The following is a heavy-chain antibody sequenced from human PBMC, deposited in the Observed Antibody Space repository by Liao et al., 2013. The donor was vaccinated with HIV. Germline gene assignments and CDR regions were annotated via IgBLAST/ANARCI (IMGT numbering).Heavy chain of an antibody. Sequence: QVQLQESGPGLVKPSETLSLTCTVSGGSISSYYWSWIRQPAGKGLEWIGRIYSSGSTNYNPSLKSRVTMSVDTSKNQFSLRLSSVTAADTAVYYCARDLGYYDSSGYFPPPRDWGQGTLVTVSS. V-gene: IGHV4-4*07. CDR2: IYSSGST. CDR3: ARDLGYYDSSGYFPPPRD. CDR1: GGSISSYY. J-gene: IGHJ4*02. D-gene: IGHD3-22*01.